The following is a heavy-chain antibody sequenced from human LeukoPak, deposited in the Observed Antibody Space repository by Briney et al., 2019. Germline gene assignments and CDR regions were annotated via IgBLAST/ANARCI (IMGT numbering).Heavy chain of an antibody. CDR3: ARSGELWVFYYYYMDV. J-gene: IGHJ6*03. CDR2: ISGSGGST. D-gene: IGHD3-10*01. Sequence: GGSLRLSCAASGFTFSSYGMSWVRQAPGKGLEWVSAISGSGGSTYYADSVKGRFTISRDNSKNTLYLQMNSLRAEDTAVYYCARSGELWVFYYYYMDVWGKGTTVTISS. CDR1: GFTFSSYG. V-gene: IGHV3-23*01.